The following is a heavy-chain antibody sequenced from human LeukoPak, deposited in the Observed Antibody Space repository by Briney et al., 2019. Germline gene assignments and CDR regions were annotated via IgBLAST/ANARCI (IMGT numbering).Heavy chain of an antibody. Sequence: GRSLRLSCEASGFIFGDHAMHWVRQAPGKGLEWVSGPTWNSLYLAYADSVKGRFTISRDNAKNSLYLHMNSLRAEDTAVYYCARGPNSNWSGLDFWGQGTLLTVSS. CDR2: PTWNSLYL. CDR1: GFIFGDHA. D-gene: IGHD6-6*01. CDR3: ARGPNSNWSGLDF. J-gene: IGHJ4*02. V-gene: IGHV3-9*01.